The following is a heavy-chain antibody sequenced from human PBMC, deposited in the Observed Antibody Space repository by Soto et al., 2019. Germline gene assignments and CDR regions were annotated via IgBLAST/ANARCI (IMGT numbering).Heavy chain of an antibody. J-gene: IGHJ6*02. Sequence: QITLKESGPTLVKPTQTLTLTCTFSGFSLSTSGVGVGWIRQPPGKALEWLALIYWNDDKRYSPSLKSRLTIPNDTSKNQVVLTMSNMDPVDTATYYCARTTQWPDYYYDGMDVWGQGTTVTVSS. CDR3: ARTTQWPDYYYDGMDV. CDR2: IYWNDDK. V-gene: IGHV2-5*01. CDR1: GFSLSTSGVG. D-gene: IGHD1-1*01.